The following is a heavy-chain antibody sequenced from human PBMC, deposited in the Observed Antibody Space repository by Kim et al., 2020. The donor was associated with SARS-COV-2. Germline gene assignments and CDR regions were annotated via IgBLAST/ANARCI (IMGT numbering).Heavy chain of an antibody. J-gene: IGHJ5*02. V-gene: IGHV4-39*01. CDR3: ARRLITMVRGPRKGWFDP. CDR2: IYYSGST. Sequence: SETLSLTCTVSGGSISSSSYYWGWIRQPPGKGLDWIGSIYYSGSTYYNPSLKSRVTISVDTSKNQFSLKLSSVTAADTAVYYCARRLITMVRGPRKGWFDPWGQGTLVTVS. CDR1: GGSISSSSYY. D-gene: IGHD3-10*01.